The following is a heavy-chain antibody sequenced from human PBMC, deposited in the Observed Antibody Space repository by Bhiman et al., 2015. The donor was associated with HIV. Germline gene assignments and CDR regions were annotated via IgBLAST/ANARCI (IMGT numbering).Heavy chain of an antibody. CDR3: TTLAAYFGDSPAGH. J-gene: IGHJ4*02. V-gene: IGHV3-15*01. D-gene: IGHD2-21*01. Sequence: EVRLVESGGGLVKPGESLRISCAASGFSFSRAWMNWVRQAPGKGLEWVGRVKSRSDGGGTEYAESVKGRFIISRDDSKNLLHLQMTSLRVEDTAVYSCTTLAAYFGDSPAGHWGQGTLVSVSS. CDR2: VKSRSDGGGT. CDR1: GFSFSRAW.